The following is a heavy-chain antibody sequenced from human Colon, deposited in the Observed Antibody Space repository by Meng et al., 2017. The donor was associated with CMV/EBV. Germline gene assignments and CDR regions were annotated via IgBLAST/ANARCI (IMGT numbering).Heavy chain of an antibody. Sequence: YATSWLRQTAGQGLEWMGSISAHKEKTDLARQLEGRATMNTDTATATVTTELRTLTAYDTVVYYWARDLATFNYIRGWQTPPHVDVWGQGTLVTVSS. CDR1: YA. J-gene: IGHJ4*02. V-gene: IGHV1-18*01. CDR2: ISAHKEKT. D-gene: IGHD6-19*01. CDR3: ARDLATFNYIRGWQTPPHVDV.